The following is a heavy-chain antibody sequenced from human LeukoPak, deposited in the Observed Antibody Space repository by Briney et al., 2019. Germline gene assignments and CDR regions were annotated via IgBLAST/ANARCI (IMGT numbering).Heavy chain of an antibody. CDR1: GASMNGHY. J-gene: IGHJ5*02. V-gene: IGHV4-59*11. CDR3: ARVFRGAVTSNWFDP. Sequence: SETLSLTCSVSGASMNGHYWTWIRLSPGKGLEWIGYISDSGSTSYNPPLRSRVIMALEASKTEFSLRLNSVTVADTAVYYCARVFRGAVTSNWFDPWGQGTLVTVSS. CDR2: ISDSGST. D-gene: IGHD3-3*01.